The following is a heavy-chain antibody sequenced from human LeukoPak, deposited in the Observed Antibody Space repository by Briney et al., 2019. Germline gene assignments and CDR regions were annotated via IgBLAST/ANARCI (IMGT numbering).Heavy chain of an antibody. CDR1: GFSVRVNH. Sequence: GGSLTLSCEVSGFSVRVNHMAWVRPGLGKGLEWVAVIFPGGVTHYTDSLRDRFSISTDKSKNVLYLQMDTLRAEDTALYYCVRERDYDTYFDYWGRGTLVTVSS. CDR2: IFPGGVT. D-gene: IGHD4-17*01. V-gene: IGHV3-53*01. J-gene: IGHJ4*02. CDR3: VRERDYDTYFDY.